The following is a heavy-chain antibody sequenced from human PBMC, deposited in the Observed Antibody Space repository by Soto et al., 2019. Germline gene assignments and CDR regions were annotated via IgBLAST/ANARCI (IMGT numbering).Heavy chain of an antibody. D-gene: IGHD1-7*01. CDR3: ASRDPGTSVDY. CDR2: IYRTGST. V-gene: IGHV4-4*02. J-gene: IGHJ4*02. Sequence: SETLSLTCAVSGGSFTSNNCWTWVRQPPGQGLEWIGEIYRTGSTNYNPSLKSRVTISLDKSEDQFSLKVTSLTAADAAVYYCASRDPGTSVDYWGQGTLVTVSS. CDR1: GGSFTSNNC.